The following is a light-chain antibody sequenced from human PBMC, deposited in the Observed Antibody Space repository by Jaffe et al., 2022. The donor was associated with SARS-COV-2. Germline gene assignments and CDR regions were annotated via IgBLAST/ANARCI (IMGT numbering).Light chain of an antibody. CDR1: SSDVGGYKY. V-gene: IGLV2-14*01. CDR2: EVS. Sequence: QSALTQPASVSGSPGQSITISCTGTSSDVGGYKYVSWYQQHPGKAPKLMIYEVSNRPSGVSNRFSGSKSGNTASLTISGLQAEDEAHYYCSSYTSSSTLVFGGGTKLTVL. CDR3: SSYTSSSTLV. J-gene: IGLJ3*02.